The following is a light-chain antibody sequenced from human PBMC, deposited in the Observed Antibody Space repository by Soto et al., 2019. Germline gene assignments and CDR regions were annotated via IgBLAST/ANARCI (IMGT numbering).Light chain of an antibody. J-gene: IGKJ1*01. CDR1: QSVSSN. CDR2: GAS. V-gene: IGKV3-15*01. CDR3: QQYNNWWT. Sequence: EIVMTQSPATLSMSPGERATLSCRASQSVSSNLAWYQQKPGQAPRLLIYGASTRATGIPARFSGSGSGTEFTLTISSLQSEDFAVYYCQQYNNWWTFGQGTKVKIK.